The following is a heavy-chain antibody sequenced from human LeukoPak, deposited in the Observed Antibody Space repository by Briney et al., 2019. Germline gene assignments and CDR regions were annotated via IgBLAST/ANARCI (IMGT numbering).Heavy chain of an antibody. CDR2: IYYSGST. Sequence: SQTLSLTCTVSGGSISSGGYYWSWIRQHPGKGLEWIGYIYYSGSTYYNPSLKSRVTISVDTSKNQFSLKLSPVTAADTAVYYCARDSRVAVFGGPGMDVWGQGTTVTVSS. CDR1: GGSISSGGYY. D-gene: IGHD3-3*01. CDR3: ARDSRVAVFGGPGMDV. J-gene: IGHJ6*02. V-gene: IGHV4-31*03.